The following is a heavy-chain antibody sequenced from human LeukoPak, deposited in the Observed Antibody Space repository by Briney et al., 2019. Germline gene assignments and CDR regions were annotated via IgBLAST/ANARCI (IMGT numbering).Heavy chain of an antibody. CDR1: GGSISSSSSIC. V-gene: IGHV4-4*02. J-gene: IGHJ4*02. D-gene: IGHD4-23*01. CDR2: IYHSGAT. CDR3: ARNGGNSDYDY. Sequence: SEALSLTCAVSGGSISSSSSICWTWVRQPPGKGLEWIGEIYHSGATNYNPSLKSRVTMLLDKSKNQFSLKLNSVTAADTAVYYCARNGGNSDYDYWGQGTLVTVSA.